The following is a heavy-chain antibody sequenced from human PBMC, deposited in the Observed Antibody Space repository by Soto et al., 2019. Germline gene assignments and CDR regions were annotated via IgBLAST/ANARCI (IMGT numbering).Heavy chain of an antibody. CDR3: ARIGAGYYYYGMDV. CDR2: IYHSGST. CDR1: GGSISSSNW. V-gene: IGHV4-4*02. J-gene: IGHJ6*02. D-gene: IGHD3-16*01. Sequence: ETLSLTCSVSGGSISSSNWWSWVRQPPGKGLEWIGEIYHSGSTNYNPSLKSRVNISVDKSKNQFSLKLSSVTAADTAVYYCARIGAGYYYYGMDVWGQGTTVTVSS.